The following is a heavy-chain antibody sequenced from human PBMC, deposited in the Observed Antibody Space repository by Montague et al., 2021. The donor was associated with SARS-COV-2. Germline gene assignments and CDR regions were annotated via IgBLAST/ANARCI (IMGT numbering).Heavy chain of an antibody. CDR2: VKGDGSRI. J-gene: IGHJ6*02. V-gene: IGHV3-74*01. CDR1: GFTFSSYW. Sequence: SLRLSCAASGFTFSSYWMHWVRQAPGTRLVWVSRVKGDGSRISYADSVKGRFTLSRDNAKNTLYLQMNSLSAEDTAVYFCARGYFPVGGSENWGSYGMDVWGQGTKVTVSS. CDR3: ARGYFPVGGSENWGSYGMDV. D-gene: IGHD3-16*01.